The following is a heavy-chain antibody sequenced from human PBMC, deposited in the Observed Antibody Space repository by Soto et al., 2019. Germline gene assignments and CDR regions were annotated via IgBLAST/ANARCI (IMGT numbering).Heavy chain of an antibody. CDR2: ISDSGGST. J-gene: IGHJ4*02. CDR3: AKGRLRDCSGSTCPDY. D-gene: IGHD2-15*01. CDR1: GFTFTNYA. V-gene: IGHV3-23*01. Sequence: EVQLLESGGGLVQPGGSLSLSCAASGFTFTNYAMIWVRQAPGKGLEWVSGISDSGGSTDHADSVRGRFTISRDNSKSTLYLQMNSLRVEDTAVYYCAKGRLRDCSGSTCPDYWGQGTLVTVSS.